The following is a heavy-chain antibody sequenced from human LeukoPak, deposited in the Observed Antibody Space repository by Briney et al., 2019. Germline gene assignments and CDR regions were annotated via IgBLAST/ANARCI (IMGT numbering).Heavy chain of an antibody. D-gene: IGHD6-19*01. CDR3: ARDHSSGGDAFDI. V-gene: IGHV4-31*11. CDR1: GGSISSGGYY. CDR2: IYYSGST. J-gene: IGHJ3*02. Sequence: PSETLSLTCAVSGGSISSGGYYWSWIRQHPGKGLEWIGYIYYSGSTYYNPPLKSRVTISVDTSKNQFSLKLSSVTAADTAVYYCARDHSSGGDAFDIWGQGTMVTVSS.